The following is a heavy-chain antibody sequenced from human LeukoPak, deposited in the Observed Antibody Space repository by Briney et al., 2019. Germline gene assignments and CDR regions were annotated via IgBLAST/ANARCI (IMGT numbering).Heavy chain of an antibody. J-gene: IGHJ3*02. CDR2: VIPIFGTA. V-gene: IGHV1-69*05. CDR3: AGLGDGAFDI. Sequence: SVKVSCKASGGTFSSYAISWVRQAPGQGLEWMGGVIPIFGTANYAQKFQGRVTITTDESTSTAYMELSSLRSEDTAVYYCAGLGDGAFDIWGQGTMVTVSS. CDR1: GGTFSSYA. D-gene: IGHD2-21*01.